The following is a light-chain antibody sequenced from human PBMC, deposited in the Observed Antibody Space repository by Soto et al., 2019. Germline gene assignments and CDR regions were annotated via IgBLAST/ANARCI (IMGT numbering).Light chain of an antibody. V-gene: IGKV3-20*01. CDR1: QSVDSRY. J-gene: IGKJ2*03. CDR2: AVS. Sequence: EIVLTQFPDTLSLSPGERATLSCRASQSVDSRYLAWYQQKPGQAPRLVIHAVSRRATGIPDRFSGSGSGTDFTLTISRLEPEDFADYYCQQYGNSPRYSFGQGTKLQIK. CDR3: QQYGNSPRYS.